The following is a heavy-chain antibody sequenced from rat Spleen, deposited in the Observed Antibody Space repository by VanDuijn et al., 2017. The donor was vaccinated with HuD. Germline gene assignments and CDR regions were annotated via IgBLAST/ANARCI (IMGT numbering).Heavy chain of an antibody. D-gene: IGHD1-11*01. Sequence: EVQLVESGGGLVQPGRSLKLSCAASGFTFSDYYMAWVRQAPKKGLEWVASISYEGSSTYYGDSVKGRFTISRDNAKSTLYLQMNSLRSEDTATYYCARGTEGIADWGQGVMVTVSS. V-gene: IGHV5-22*01. CDR3: ARGTEGIAD. CDR1: GFTFSDYY. J-gene: IGHJ2*01. CDR2: ISYEGSST.